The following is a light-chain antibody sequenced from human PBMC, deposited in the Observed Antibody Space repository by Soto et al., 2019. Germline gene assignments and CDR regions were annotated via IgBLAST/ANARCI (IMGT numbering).Light chain of an antibody. CDR3: TTWTTSTTMI. V-gene: IGLV2-14*03. CDR2: DVN. CDR1: SSDIGAYNF. J-gene: IGLJ2*01. Sequence: QSALTQPASVSGSPGQSITISCTGTSSDIGAYNFVSWYQQHPGKAPKIMLYDVNIRPSGVSNRFSGSKSSNTASLTISGLQAEDEADYYCTTWTTSTTMIFGGGTKVTVL.